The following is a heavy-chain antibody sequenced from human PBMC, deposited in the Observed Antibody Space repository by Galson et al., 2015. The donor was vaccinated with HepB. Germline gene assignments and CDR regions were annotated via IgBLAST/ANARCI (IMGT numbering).Heavy chain of an antibody. CDR3: ARGWLRLLRVRYYYGMDV. Sequence: SLRLSCAASGFTFSSYSMNWVRQAPGKGLEWVSSISSSSSYIYYADSVKGRFTISRDNAKNSLYLQMNSLRAEDTAVYYCARGWLRLLRVRYYYGMDVWGQGTTVTVSS. V-gene: IGHV3-21*01. CDR2: ISSSSSYI. D-gene: IGHD5-12*01. CDR1: GFTFSSYS. J-gene: IGHJ6*02.